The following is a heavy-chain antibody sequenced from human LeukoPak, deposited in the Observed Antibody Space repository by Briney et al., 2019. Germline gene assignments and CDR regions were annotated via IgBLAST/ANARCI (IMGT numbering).Heavy chain of an antibody. Sequence: GESLKISCKASGYIFTSYWIGGVAQMHGKGLEWIEIIYPGDSDPRYTPSVQGQVPILADKSISTAHLQWSSMKASDTAMYYCASGRFIIDYWGQGTLVTVSS. CDR2: IYPGDSDP. D-gene: IGHD3-10*01. J-gene: IGHJ4*02. CDR3: ASGRFIIDY. CDR1: GYIFTSYW. V-gene: IGHV5-51*01.